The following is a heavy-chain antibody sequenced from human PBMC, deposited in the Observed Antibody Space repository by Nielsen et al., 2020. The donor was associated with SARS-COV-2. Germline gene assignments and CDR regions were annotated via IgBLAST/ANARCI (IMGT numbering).Heavy chain of an antibody. CDR3: ARGDPYMPGDY. V-gene: IGHV1-46*01. J-gene: IGHJ4*02. CDR2: INPSGGST. D-gene: IGHD3-16*02. CDR1: GYTFTSYG. Sequence: ASVKVCKASGYTFTSYGISWVRQAPGQGLEWMGIINPSGGSTSYAQKFQGRVTMTRDTSISTAYMELSRLRSDDTAVYYCARGDPYMPGDYWGQGTLVTVSS.